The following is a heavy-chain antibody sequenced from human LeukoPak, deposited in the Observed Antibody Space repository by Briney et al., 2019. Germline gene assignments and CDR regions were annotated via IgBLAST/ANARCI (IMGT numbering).Heavy chain of an antibody. Sequence: SQTLSLTCTVSGGSISSGTYSWSWIRQHPGKGLEGIGYIYYSGSAYYNPSLKSRVTISVDTSKNQFSLNLSSVTAAGTAVYYCARDPDSSGYHDYWGQGTLVTVSS. CDR2: IYYSGSA. J-gene: IGHJ4*02. CDR3: ARDPDSSGYHDY. V-gene: IGHV4-31*03. D-gene: IGHD3-22*01. CDR1: GGSISSGTYS.